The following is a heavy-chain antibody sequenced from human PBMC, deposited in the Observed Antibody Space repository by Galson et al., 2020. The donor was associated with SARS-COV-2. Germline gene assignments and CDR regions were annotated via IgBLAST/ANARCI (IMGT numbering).Heavy chain of an antibody. CDR3: ARRGFCSDGGCVSRQADTSDY. CDR2: IYPGDSDT. CDR1: GYRFTSYW. J-gene: IGHJ4*02. D-gene: IGHD2-15*01. V-gene: IGHV5-51*01. Sequence: KIGESLKISCKGSGYRFTSYWIGWVRQMPGKGLEWMVIIYPGDSDTRYSPSFQGHVTISADKSINTAYLQWSSLKASDTAMYYCARRGFCSDGGCVSRQADTSDYWGQGTLLTVSS.